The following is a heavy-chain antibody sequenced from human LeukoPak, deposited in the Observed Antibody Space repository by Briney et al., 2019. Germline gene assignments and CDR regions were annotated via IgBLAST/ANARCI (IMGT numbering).Heavy chain of an antibody. CDR2: IRYDGSNK. J-gene: IGHJ4*02. D-gene: IGHD3-22*01. V-gene: IGHV3-30*02. Sequence: GGSLRLSCAASGFTFSSYGMHWVRQAPGKGLEWVAFIRYDGSNKYYTDSVKGRFTISRDNSKNTLYLQMNSLRAEDTAVYYCAKDLASGYYSARGYFDYWGQGTPVTVSS. CDR3: AKDLASGYYSARGYFDY. CDR1: GFTFSSYG.